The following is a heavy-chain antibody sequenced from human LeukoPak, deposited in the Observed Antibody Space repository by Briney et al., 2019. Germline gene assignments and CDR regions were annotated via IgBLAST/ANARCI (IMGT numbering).Heavy chain of an antibody. CDR3: ARVRYSGSNGVDAFDI. CDR1: GYTFTGYY. CDR2: INPNSGGT. J-gene: IGHJ3*02. V-gene: IGHV1-2*02. Sequence: GASVKVSCKASGYTFTGYYMHWVRQAPGQGLEWMGWINPNSGGTNYAQKFQGRVTMTRDTSISTAYMELSRLRSDDTAVYYCARVRYSGSNGVDAFDIWGQGTMVTVSS. D-gene: IGHD1-26*01.